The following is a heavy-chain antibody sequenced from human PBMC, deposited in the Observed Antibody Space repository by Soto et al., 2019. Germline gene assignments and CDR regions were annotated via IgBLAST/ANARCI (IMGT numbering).Heavy chain of an antibody. V-gene: IGHV3-23*01. CDR3: AKEESGSWSTIDY. D-gene: IGHD6-13*01. CDR1: GFTFSSYG. CDR2: ISSSAST. J-gene: IGHJ4*02. Sequence: EVQLLESGGGPVQPGGSLRLSCAASGFTFSSYGMSWVRQAPGKGLEWVSGISSSASTYYADSVKGRFTISRDNSKNTLFLQMNSLRAEDTAVYHCAKEESGSWSTIDYWGQGTLVTVSS.